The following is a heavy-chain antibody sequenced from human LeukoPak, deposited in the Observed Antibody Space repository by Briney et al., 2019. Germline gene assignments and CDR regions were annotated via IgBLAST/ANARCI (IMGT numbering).Heavy chain of an antibody. CDR3: ARVRYCSSTSCYTFDY. Sequence: SVKVSCKASGGTFSSYTISWVRQAAGQGLEWMGRIIPILGIANYAQKFQGRVTITADKSTSTAYMELSSLRSEDTAVYYCARVRYCSSTSCYTFDYWGQGTLVTVSS. CDR2: IIPILGIA. J-gene: IGHJ4*02. CDR1: GGTFSSYT. V-gene: IGHV1-69*10. D-gene: IGHD2-2*02.